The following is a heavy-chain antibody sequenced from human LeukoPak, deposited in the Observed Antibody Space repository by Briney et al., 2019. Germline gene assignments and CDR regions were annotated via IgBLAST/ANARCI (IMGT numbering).Heavy chain of an antibody. CDR1: GFTFSSYE. Sequence: PGGSLRLSCAASGFTFSSYEMNWVRQAPGKGLEWFSYISYSGSPIYYADSVKGRFTISRDNSKNTVYLQMNSLRAEDTAVYYCAKDRSCTNDVCHGDFDYWGQGTLVTVSS. D-gene: IGHD2-8*01. J-gene: IGHJ4*02. CDR3: AKDRSCTNDVCHGDFDY. V-gene: IGHV3-48*03. CDR2: ISYSGSPI.